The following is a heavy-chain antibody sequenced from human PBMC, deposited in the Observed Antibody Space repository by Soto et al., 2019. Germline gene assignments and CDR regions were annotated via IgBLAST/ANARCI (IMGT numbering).Heavy chain of an antibody. D-gene: IGHD3-10*01. Sequence: QVQLQESGPGLVKPSGTLSLTCAVSGGSISSSNWWSWVRQPPGKGLEWIGEIYHSGSTNYNPSRKSRVTISVDKSKNQYSLKLSSVTAADTAVYYCARGRRFGSYYFSHYYGMDVWGQGTTVTVSS. CDR1: GGSISSSNW. J-gene: IGHJ6*02. CDR2: IYHSGST. V-gene: IGHV4-4*02. CDR3: ARGRRFGSYYFSHYYGMDV.